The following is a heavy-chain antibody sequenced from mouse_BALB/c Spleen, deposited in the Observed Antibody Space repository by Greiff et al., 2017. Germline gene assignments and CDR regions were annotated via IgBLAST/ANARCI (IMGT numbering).Heavy chain of an antibody. CDR1: GYSFTGYF. J-gene: IGHJ2*01. V-gene: IGHV1-20*02. Sequence: EVQLQQSGPELVKPGASVKISCKASGYSFTGYFMNWVMQSHGKSLEWIARINPYNGDTFYNQKFKGKATLTVDKSSSTAHMELRSLASEDSAVYYCARSILHYGRIDYWGQGTTLTVSS. CDR2: INPYNGDT. D-gene: IGHD1-1*02. CDR3: ARSILHYGRIDY.